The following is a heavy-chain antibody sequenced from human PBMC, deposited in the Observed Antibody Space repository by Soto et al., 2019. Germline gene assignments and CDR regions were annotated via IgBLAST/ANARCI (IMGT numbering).Heavy chain of an antibody. J-gene: IGHJ3*02. Sequence: HPGGSLRLSCAASGFTVSSNYMSWVRQAPGKGLEWVSVIYSGGSTYYADSVKGRFTISRDNSKNTLYLQMNSLRAEDMAVFYCARDSRSSWLRRDAFDIWGQGTMVTVSS. V-gene: IGHV3-66*01. CDR3: ARDSRSSWLRRDAFDI. CDR1: GFTVSSNY. D-gene: IGHD5-12*01. CDR2: IYSGGST.